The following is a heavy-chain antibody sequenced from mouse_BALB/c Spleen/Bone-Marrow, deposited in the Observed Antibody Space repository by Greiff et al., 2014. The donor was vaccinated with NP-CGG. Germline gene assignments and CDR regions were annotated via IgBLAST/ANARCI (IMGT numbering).Heavy chain of an antibody. D-gene: IGHD2-4*01. CDR2: IDPENGDT. Sequence: VQLQQSGAELVRSGASVKLCCTASGFNIKDYYMHWVKQRPEQGLEWIGWIDPENGDTEYAPKFQGKATMTADTSSNTAYLQLSSLTSENTAVYYCNARGDYDFDYFDYWGQGTTLTVSS. V-gene: IGHV14-4*02. CDR3: NARGDYDFDYFDY. CDR1: GFNIKDYY. J-gene: IGHJ2*01.